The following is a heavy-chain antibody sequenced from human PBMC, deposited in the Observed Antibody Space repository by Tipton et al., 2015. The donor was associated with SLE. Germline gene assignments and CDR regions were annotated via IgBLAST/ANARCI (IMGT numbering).Heavy chain of an antibody. V-gene: IGHV1-18*01. J-gene: IGHJ6*02. D-gene: IGHD3-10*01. Sequence: QLVQSGPEVKKPGASVKVSCKASGYTFRSFGVNWLRQAPGHGLEWLGWISPETGNTKYAQELQGRVTVTTDTSTSTAYMDLWSLRSDDPAVEYCARDSAGVAAGGSGYYNGMDVWGQGTTVTVSS. CDR2: ISPETGNT. CDR3: ARDSAGVAAGGSGYYNGMDV. CDR1: GYTFRSFG.